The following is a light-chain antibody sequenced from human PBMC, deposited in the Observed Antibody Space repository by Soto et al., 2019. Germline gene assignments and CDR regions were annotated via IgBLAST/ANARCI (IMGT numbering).Light chain of an antibody. V-gene: IGLV3-1*01. CDR3: SSYAGSDHLV. CDR1: NLGDKY. CDR2: HEG. J-gene: IGLJ3*02. Sequence: SYELTQPPSVSVSPGQTATITCSGDNLGDKYACWYQQKAGQSPLMVMHHEGKRPSGIPERFSGSKSGNTASLTVSGLQAEDEADYYCSSYAGSDHLVFGGGTKLTVL.